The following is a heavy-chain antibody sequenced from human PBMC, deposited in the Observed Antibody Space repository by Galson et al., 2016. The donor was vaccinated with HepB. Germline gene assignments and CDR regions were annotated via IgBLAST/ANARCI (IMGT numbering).Heavy chain of an antibody. D-gene: IGHD2-8*02. CDR1: GFNLADYW. CDR2: IYPDDSNT. Sequence: QSGAEVKKPGESLKISCTSSGFNLADYWIAWVRQMPGKGLEWMGIIYPDDSNTRYSPSFPGQVTISADKSIDTAYLQWSSLKASDTAIYYCARLFDLAVYSTTYNWFDPWGQGTLVTVSP. V-gene: IGHV5-51*01. CDR3: ARLFDLAVYSTTYNWFDP. J-gene: IGHJ5*02.